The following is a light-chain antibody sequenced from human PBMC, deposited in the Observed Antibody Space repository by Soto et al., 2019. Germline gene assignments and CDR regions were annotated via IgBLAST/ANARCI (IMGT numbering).Light chain of an antibody. J-gene: IGLJ2*01. CDR3: NSYTNSSAVV. CDR2: EVT. Sequence: QSVLAQPASVSGSSGQSITISCAGTRDDIGAYDYVSWYQQHPGNAPKLLVYEVTNRPSGVSDRFSGSKSGNTASLTISGLQAEDEADYYCNSYTNSSAVVFGGGTKVPS. V-gene: IGLV2-14*01. CDR1: RDDIGAYDY.